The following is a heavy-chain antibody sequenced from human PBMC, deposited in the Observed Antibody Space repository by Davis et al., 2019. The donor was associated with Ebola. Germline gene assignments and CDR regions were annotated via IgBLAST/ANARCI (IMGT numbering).Heavy chain of an antibody. CDR2: ISWNSGGI. CDR1: GFTFADYA. V-gene: IGHV3-9*01. Sequence: PGGSLRLSCAASGFTFADYAMHWVRQAAGKGLEWVSGISWNSGGIAYADSVRGRFTISRDNAKNSLYLQMNGLRADDTAFYYCAKGLTSRHQLVPYFEYWGQGTLVTVSS. CDR3: AKGLTSRHQLVPYFEY. D-gene: IGHD1-1*01. J-gene: IGHJ4*02.